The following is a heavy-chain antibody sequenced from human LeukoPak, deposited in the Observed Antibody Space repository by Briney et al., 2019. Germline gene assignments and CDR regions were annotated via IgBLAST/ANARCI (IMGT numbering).Heavy chain of an antibody. CDR3: ASASESTVTTGYDY. Sequence: PGGSLRLSCAASGFTFGSYSMNWVRQAPGKGLEWVANIKQDGSEKYYVDSVKGRFTISRDNAKNSLYLQMNSLRAEDTAVYYCASASESTVTTGYDYWGQGTLVTVSS. V-gene: IGHV3-7*01. CDR2: IKQDGSEK. CDR1: GFTFGSYS. J-gene: IGHJ4*02. D-gene: IGHD4-17*01.